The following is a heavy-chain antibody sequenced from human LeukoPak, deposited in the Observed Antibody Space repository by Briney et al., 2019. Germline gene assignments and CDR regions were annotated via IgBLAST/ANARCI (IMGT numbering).Heavy chain of an antibody. CDR3: AAWDYYDSSGYPSY. Sequence: GGSLRLSCAASGFTFSSYWMSWVRQAPGKGLEGVANIKLDGSEKYYVDSVKGRFTISRDNAKNSLYLQMNSLRAEDTAVYYCAAWDYYDSSGYPSYWDQGTLVTVSS. CDR1: GFTFSSYW. CDR2: IKLDGSEK. D-gene: IGHD3-22*01. J-gene: IGHJ4*02. V-gene: IGHV3-7*01.